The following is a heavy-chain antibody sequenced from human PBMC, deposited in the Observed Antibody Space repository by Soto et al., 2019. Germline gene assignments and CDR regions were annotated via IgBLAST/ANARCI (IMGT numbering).Heavy chain of an antibody. CDR1: GFTFTDYY. CDR3: ARAPYGGNSAWGIDY. Sequence: GGSLRLSCAASGFTFTDYYMSWIRQAPGKGLEWISYISGSGSSFSYADSVKGRFTISRDNAKNSLYLQMNSLRDDDTAVYYCARAPYGGNSAWGIDYWGQGTLVTVSS. V-gene: IGHV3-11*01. CDR2: ISGSGSSF. D-gene: IGHD4-17*01. J-gene: IGHJ4*02.